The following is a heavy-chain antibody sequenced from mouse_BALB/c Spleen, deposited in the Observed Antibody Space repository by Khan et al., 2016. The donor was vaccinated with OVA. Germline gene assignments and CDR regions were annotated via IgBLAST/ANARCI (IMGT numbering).Heavy chain of an antibody. V-gene: IGHV1S136*01. J-gene: IGHJ2*01. CDR3: ARDYKSDGYFEC. CDR1: GYTFTSYV. CDR2: IYPYNDGT. Sequence: VQLQQSGPELVKPGASVKMSCKASGYTFTSYVIHWVKQKLGQGLEWIGYIYPYNDGTMYNEKFTGKATLTSDKSSSTAYMELSSLTSEAFAVYYCARDYKSDGYFECWGQGSTLTVSS. D-gene: IGHD2-14*01.